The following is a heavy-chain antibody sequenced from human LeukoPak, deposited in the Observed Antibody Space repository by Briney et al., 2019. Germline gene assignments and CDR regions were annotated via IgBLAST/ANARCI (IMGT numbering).Heavy chain of an antibody. D-gene: IGHD5-18*01. J-gene: IGHJ6*03. Sequence: SETLSLTCAVYGGSFSGYYWSWIRQPPGKGLEWIGEINHSGSTNYNPSLKSRVTISVDTSKNQFSLKLSSVTAADTAVYYCARAGRGYSYGYYYRYYYYMDVWGKGTTVTISS. CDR3: ARAGRGYSYGYYYRYYYYMDV. CDR1: GGSFSGYY. CDR2: INHSGST. V-gene: IGHV4-34*01.